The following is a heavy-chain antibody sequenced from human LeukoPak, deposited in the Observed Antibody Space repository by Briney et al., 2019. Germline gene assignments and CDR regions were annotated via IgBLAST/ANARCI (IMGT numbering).Heavy chain of an antibody. CDR3: ARDQLRRTPNPFDP. Sequence: GASVKVSCKAFGYTFTSYGISWVRQAPGQGLEWMGWISAYSGNTNYAQKLQGRVTMTTDTSTSTAYMELRSLRSDDTAVYYCARDQLRRTPNPFDPWGQGTLVTVSS. CDR1: GYTFTSYG. J-gene: IGHJ5*02. CDR2: ISAYSGNT. D-gene: IGHD4-17*01. V-gene: IGHV1-18*01.